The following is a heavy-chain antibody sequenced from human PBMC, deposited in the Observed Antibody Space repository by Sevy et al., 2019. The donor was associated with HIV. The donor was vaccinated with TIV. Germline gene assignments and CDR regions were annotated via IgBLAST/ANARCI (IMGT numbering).Heavy chain of an antibody. CDR1: EFTFSSYS. D-gene: IGHD3-10*01. CDR2: ISSSSSYI. CDR3: AQEGHRAAFDI. J-gene: IGHJ3*02. Sequence: GGSLRLSCAASEFTFSSYSMNWVRQAPGKGLEWVSSISSSSSYIYYADSVKGRFTISRDNAKNSLYLQMNSLRAEDTAVYYCAQEGHRAAFDIWGQGTMVTVSS. V-gene: IGHV3-21*01.